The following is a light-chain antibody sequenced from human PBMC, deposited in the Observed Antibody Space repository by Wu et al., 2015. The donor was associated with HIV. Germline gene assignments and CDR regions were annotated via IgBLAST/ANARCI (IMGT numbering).Light chain of an antibody. J-gene: IGKJ4*01. Sequence: EIVSTQSPATLSLSLGETATLSCRATQGVSTYIAWSRQKPGQAPRLLIYDASKRATGIPARFNGSGSGTDFTLTISSLEPEDFAVYYCQQRSNWPPTFGGGTKVEIK. CDR1: QGVSTY. CDR3: QQRSNWPPT. V-gene: IGKV3-11*01. CDR2: DAS.